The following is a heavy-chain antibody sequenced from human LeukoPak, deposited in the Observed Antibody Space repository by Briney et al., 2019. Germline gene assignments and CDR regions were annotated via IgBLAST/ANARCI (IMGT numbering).Heavy chain of an antibody. Sequence: ASVKVSCKASGYTFTSYYMHWVRQAPGQGLEWMGIINPSGGSTSYAQKFQGRVTITRDTSASTSYMELSSLRSEDTAVYYCARDYSRQRPCDFWGQGTLVTVSS. V-gene: IGHV1-46*01. CDR1: GYTFTSYY. CDR2: INPSGGST. CDR3: ARDYSRQRPCDF. J-gene: IGHJ4*02. D-gene: IGHD2-15*01.